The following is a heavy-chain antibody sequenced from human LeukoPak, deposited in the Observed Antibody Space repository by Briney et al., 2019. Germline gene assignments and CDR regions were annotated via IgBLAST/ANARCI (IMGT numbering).Heavy chain of an antibody. V-gene: IGHV4-59*08. CDR3: ARAESGYDTIDY. D-gene: IGHD5-12*01. J-gene: IGHJ4*02. CDR1: GGSISSYY. CDR2: IYYSGST. Sequence: SETLSLTCTVSGGSISSYYWSWIRQPPGKGLEWIGYIYYSGSTNYNPSLKSRVTISVDTSKNQFSLKLSSVTAADTAVYYCARAESGYDTIDYWGQGTLGTVSS.